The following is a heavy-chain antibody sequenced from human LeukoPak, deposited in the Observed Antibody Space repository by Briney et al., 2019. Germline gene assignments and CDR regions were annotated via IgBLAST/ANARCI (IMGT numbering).Heavy chain of an antibody. CDR2: MNPNSGNT. V-gene: IGHV1-8*01. CDR3: ARGHMDISSSGWLVN. D-gene: IGHD6-19*01. J-gene: IGHJ4*02. Sequence: ASVKVSCKASGYTFTSYDINWVRQAPGQGLEWMGWMNPNSGNTGYAQKFQGRVTMTRNTSISTAYMELSSLRSEDTAVYYCARGHMDISSSGWLVNWGQGTLVTVSS. CDR1: GYTFTSYD.